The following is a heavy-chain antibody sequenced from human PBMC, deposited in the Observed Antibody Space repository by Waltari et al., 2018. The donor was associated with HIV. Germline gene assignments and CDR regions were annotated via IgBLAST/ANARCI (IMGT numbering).Heavy chain of an antibody. J-gene: IGHJ4*02. V-gene: IGHV1-24*01. D-gene: IGHD1-1*01. CDR3: TAGEPPGGY. CDR1: GYTLSELS. Sequence: QVQLVQSGAEVKKPGAAVKVSCKVSGYTLSELSMHWVRKAAGKGFEWMGGFDPEEGEAIYAQKFQGRVTMTEDTSTDTAYMEVANLKFEDTAVYYCTAGEPPGGYWGQGTLVTVSS. CDR2: FDPEEGEA.